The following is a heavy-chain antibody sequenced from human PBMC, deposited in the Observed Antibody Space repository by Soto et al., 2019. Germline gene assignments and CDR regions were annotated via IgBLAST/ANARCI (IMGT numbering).Heavy chain of an antibody. Sequence: ASVKVSCKASGYTFTGYYMHWVRQAPGQGLEWMGWINPNSGGTNYAQKFQGWVTMTRDTSISTAYMELSRLRSDDTAVYYCARGSSAAAGPYYYYYMDVWGEGTTVTVSS. CDR2: INPNSGGT. CDR3: ARGSSAAAGPYYYYYMDV. D-gene: IGHD6-13*01. V-gene: IGHV1-2*04. CDR1: GYTFTGYY. J-gene: IGHJ6*03.